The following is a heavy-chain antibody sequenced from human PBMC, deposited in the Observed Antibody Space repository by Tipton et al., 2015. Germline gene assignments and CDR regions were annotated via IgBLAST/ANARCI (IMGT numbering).Heavy chain of an antibody. Sequence: TLSLTCNVSGYSLSTGHCWGWVRLSPGKGLEWVANICSSGNAYYNPSLKSRVTISVDTSKNQFSLRLSSVTAADTAVYKCVRHGPWITGSLGYFDPWGQGTLVTVSS. CDR2: ICSSGNA. D-gene: IGHD1-20*01. CDR3: VRHGPWITGSLGYFDP. CDR1: GYSLSTGHC. J-gene: IGHJ5*02. V-gene: IGHV4-38-2*02.